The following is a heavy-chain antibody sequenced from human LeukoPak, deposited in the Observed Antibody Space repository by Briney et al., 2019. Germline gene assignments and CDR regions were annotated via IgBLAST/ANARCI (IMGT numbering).Heavy chain of an antibody. CDR3: AKDWFPGGMDV. Sequence: GGSLRLSCAASGFAFSSYAMTWVRQAPGKGLEWVSAISGSGDITYYADSVKGRFTISRDNSKNTLYLQMNSLRAEDTAVYYCAKDWFPGGMDVWGQGTTVTVSS. CDR1: GFAFSSYA. D-gene: IGHD3-10*01. CDR2: ISGSGDIT. V-gene: IGHV3-23*01. J-gene: IGHJ6*02.